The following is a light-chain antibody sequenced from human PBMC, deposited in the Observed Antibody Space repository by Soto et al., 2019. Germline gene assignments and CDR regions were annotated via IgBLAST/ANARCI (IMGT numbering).Light chain of an antibody. CDR3: QQYGSSPLYT. V-gene: IGKV3-20*01. J-gene: IGKJ2*01. CDR1: QSVNSNY. CDR2: GAS. Sequence: EIVLTQSPGTLSLSPGERATLSCRASQSVNSNYLAWYHQKPGQAPRLLIYGASSRATGIPDRFSGSGSGTDFTLTISRLEPEDCAVYYCQQYGSSPLYTFGQGTKLEIK.